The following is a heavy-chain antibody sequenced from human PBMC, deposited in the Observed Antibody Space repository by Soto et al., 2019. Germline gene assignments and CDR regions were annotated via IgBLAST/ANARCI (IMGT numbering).Heavy chain of an antibody. D-gene: IGHD6-19*01. CDR1: GFTFSSYA. CDR2: ISYDGSNK. Sequence: QVQLVESGGGVVQPGRSLRLSCAASGFTFSSYAMHWVRQAPGKGLEWVAVISYDGSNKYYADSVKGRFTISRDNSKNTLYLQMNSLRAEDTAMYYCARASSSGWYMGGYWGQGTLVTVSS. CDR3: ARASSSGWYMGGY. J-gene: IGHJ4*02. V-gene: IGHV3-30-3*01.